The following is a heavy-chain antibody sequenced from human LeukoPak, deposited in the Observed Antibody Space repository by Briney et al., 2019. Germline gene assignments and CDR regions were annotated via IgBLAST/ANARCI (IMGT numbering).Heavy chain of an antibody. V-gene: IGHV3-74*01. D-gene: IGHD3-22*01. Sequence: GGSLRLSCAASGFTFSSYWMHWVRQAPGKGLVWVSRINSDGSSTSYADSVKGRFTISRDNAKNTLYLQMNSLRAEDTAVYYCARDSLKPDYYDSSDLDYWGQGTLVTVSS. J-gene: IGHJ4*02. CDR3: ARDSLKPDYYDSSDLDY. CDR1: GFTFSSYW. CDR2: INSDGSST.